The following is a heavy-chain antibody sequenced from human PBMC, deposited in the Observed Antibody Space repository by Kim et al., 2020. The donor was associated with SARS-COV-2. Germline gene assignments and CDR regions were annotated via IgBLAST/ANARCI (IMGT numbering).Heavy chain of an antibody. V-gene: IGHV4-31*03. CDR2: IYYSGST. CDR3: ARAMGITIFGVVMVNWFDL. CDR1: GGSISSGGYY. J-gene: IGHJ5*02. D-gene: IGHD3-3*01. Sequence: SETLSLTCTVSGGSISSGGYYWSWIRQHPGKGLEWIGYIYYSGSTYYNPSLKSRVTISVDTSKNQFSLKLCSVPAADTAVYYCARAMGITIFGVVMVNWFDLWGQGTMVTVSS.